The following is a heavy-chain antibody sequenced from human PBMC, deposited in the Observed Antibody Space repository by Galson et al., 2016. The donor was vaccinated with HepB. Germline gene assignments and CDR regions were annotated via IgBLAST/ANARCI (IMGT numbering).Heavy chain of an antibody. D-gene: IGHD4-17*01. V-gene: IGHV4-4*02. J-gene: IGHJ4*02. CDR3: ARYIYGDSEWHYFDY. Sequence: SETLSLTCAVSGGSITSSTWWSWGRQPPGKGLEWIGEIHHAGTKNYNPSLKSRVTMSIDQSKNQFSLELSSVTAADTAVYYCARYIYGDSEWHYFDYWGQGILVTVSS. CDR1: GGSITSSTW. CDR2: IHHAGTK.